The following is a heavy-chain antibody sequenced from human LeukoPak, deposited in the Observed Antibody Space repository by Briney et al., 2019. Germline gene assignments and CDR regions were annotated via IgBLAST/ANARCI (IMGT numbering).Heavy chain of an antibody. D-gene: IGHD2-15*01. Sequence: SETLSLTCTVSGGSISGYYWSWIRQPPGKGLEWIGYIYYSGSTNYNPSLKSRVTISVDTSKNQFSLKLSSVTAADTAVYYCAREVDAYGIDYWGQGTLVTVSS. CDR3: AREVDAYGIDY. CDR2: IYYSGST. V-gene: IGHV4-59*01. CDR1: GGSISGYY. J-gene: IGHJ4*02.